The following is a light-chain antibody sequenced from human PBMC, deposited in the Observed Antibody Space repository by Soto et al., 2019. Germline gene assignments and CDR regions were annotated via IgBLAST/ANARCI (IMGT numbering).Light chain of an antibody. Sequence: QSVLTQPPSASGSPGQSVTISCTGTSSDVGGYNYVSWYQQHPGKAPKLMIYEVSKRPSGVPDRFSGSKSGNTASLTVSGLQAEDEADYYSSSYAGSNNRVFGTGTKLTVL. V-gene: IGLV2-8*01. CDR3: SSYAGSNNRV. CDR1: SSDVGGYNY. CDR2: EVS. J-gene: IGLJ1*01.